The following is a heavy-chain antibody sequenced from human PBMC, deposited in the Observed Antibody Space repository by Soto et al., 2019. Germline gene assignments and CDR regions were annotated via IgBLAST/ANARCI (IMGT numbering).Heavy chain of an antibody. CDR1: GFTFSSYA. Sequence: QVQLVESGGGVVQPGRSLRLSCAASGFTFSSYAIHWVRQAPGKGLEWVAVISYDGSNKYSADSVKGRFTIFRDSSKNTLYLQMNTLRAEDTAVYYCAGGRKAAYYYGMDVWGQGTTVTVSS. D-gene: IGHD3-16*01. CDR3: AGGRKAAYYYGMDV. CDR2: ISYDGSNK. V-gene: IGHV3-30-3*01. J-gene: IGHJ6*02.